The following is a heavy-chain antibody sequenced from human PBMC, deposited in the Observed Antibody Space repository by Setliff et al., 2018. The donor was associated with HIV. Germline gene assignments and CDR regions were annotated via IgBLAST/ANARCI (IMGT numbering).Heavy chain of an antibody. Sequence: SVKVSCKASGDTFRSRAFNWVRQAPGQGPEWMGGIIPIFGTANYAQKFQGRVTITADESTSTVYMELSSLRSDDTALYYCAREGNSGHGGQIEFDYWGQGTLVTVS. CDR2: IIPIFGTA. CDR3: AREGNSGHGGQIEFDY. CDR1: GDTFRSRA. J-gene: IGHJ4*02. D-gene: IGHD1-26*01. V-gene: IGHV1-69*13.